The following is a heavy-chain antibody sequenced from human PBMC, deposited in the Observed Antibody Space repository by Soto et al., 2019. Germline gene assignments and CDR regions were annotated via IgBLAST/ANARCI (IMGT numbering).Heavy chain of an antibody. CDR3: ASGQTCFDY. Sequence: QVQLQESGPGLVKPSQTLSLTCTVSGGSISSGDYYWSWIRQPPGKGLEWIGYIYYSGSTYYNPSRXXRXTXXVDPSKNQFSLKLRSVTAADTAVYYCASGQTCFDYWGQGTLVTVSS. CDR2: IYYSGST. CDR1: GGSISSGDYY. J-gene: IGHJ4*02. V-gene: IGHV4-30-4*01.